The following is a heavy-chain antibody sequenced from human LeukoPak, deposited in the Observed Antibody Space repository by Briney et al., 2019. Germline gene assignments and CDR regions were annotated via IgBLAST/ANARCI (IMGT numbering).Heavy chain of an antibody. CDR1: GFTVSSNY. D-gene: IGHD2-15*01. V-gene: IGHV3-53*01. CDR2: IYSGGST. J-gene: IGHJ4*02. Sequence: GGALRLSCAASGFTVSSNYMSWVRQAPGKGLEWVSVIYSGGSTYYADSVKGRFTISRDNSKNTLYLQMNSLRADDTAVYYCVHCSGGSCRAQFDYWGQGTLATVSS. CDR3: VHCSGGSCRAQFDY.